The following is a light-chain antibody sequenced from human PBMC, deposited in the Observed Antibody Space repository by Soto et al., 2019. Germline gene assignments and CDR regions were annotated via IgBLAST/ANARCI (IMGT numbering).Light chain of an antibody. CDR3: LQDYNYPLT. CDR1: QSVSSRY. V-gene: IGKV3-20*01. CDR2: GAS. J-gene: IGKJ4*01. Sequence: DIVLTQSPGTLSLSPGERATLSCRASQSVSSRYVAWYQQKPGQAPRLLIYGASSRATGIPDRFSGSGSGTDFTLTISSLQPEDFATYYCLQDYNYPLTFGGGTKVEIK.